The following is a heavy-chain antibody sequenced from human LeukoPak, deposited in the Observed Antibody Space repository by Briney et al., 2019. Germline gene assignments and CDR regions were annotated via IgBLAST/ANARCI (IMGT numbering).Heavy chain of an antibody. J-gene: IGHJ4*02. CDR2: ITGSSTYI. CDR1: GFTFRSHW. Sequence: PGGSLRLSCTASGFTFRSHWMTWVRQAPGKGLEWVSSITGSSTYIHYADSVKGRFTISRDNAKNSLYLQMDSLRAEDTAVYYCARGFADFVWGSYPSSYWGQGILVTVSS. CDR3: ARGFADFVWGSYPSSY. D-gene: IGHD3-16*02. V-gene: IGHV3-21*01.